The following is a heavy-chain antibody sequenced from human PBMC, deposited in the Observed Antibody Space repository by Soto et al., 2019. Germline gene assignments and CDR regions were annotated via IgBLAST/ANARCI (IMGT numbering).Heavy chain of an antibody. CDR1: GFTFSNAW. J-gene: IGHJ3*02. D-gene: IGHD5-12*01. V-gene: IGHV3-15*01. CDR2: IKSKTDGGTT. Sequence: PGGSLRLSCAASGFTFSNAWMSWVRQAPGKGLEWVGRIKSKTDGGTTDYAAPVKGRFTISRDDSKNTLYLQMNSLKTEDTAVYYCTTDTDVDIVATIPRGPFDIWGQGTMVTVSS. CDR3: TTDTDVDIVATIPRGPFDI.